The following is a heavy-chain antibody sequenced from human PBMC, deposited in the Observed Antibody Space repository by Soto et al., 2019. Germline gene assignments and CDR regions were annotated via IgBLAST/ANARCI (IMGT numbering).Heavy chain of an antibody. Sequence: GGSLRLSCAASGFTFSNAWMNWVRQAPGKGLEWVGRIKSKTDGGTTDYAAPVKGRFTISRDDSKNTLYLQMNSLKTEDTAVYYCTPYYYDSSGYPTVFDYWGQGTLVTVSS. V-gene: IGHV3-15*07. J-gene: IGHJ4*02. CDR2: IKSKTDGGTT. D-gene: IGHD3-22*01. CDR1: GFTFSNAW. CDR3: TPYYYDSSGYPTVFDY.